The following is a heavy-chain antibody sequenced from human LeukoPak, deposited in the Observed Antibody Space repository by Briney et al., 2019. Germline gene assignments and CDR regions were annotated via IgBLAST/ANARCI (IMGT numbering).Heavy chain of an antibody. CDR2: VGTAGDT. Sequence: GGSLRLSCTASGFTFSSYNMHWVRQPTGKGLEWVSAVGTAGDTYYPGSVKGRFTTSRENAKNSLYLQMNSLRAGDTAVYYCARRGDSRGYYDAFDIWGQGTMVTVSS. D-gene: IGHD3-22*01. J-gene: IGHJ3*02. CDR1: GFTFSSYN. V-gene: IGHV3-13*01. CDR3: ARRGDSRGYYDAFDI.